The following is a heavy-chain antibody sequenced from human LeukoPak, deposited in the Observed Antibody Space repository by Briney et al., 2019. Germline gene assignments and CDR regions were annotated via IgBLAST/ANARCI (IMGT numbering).Heavy chain of an antibody. D-gene: IGHD1-1*01. CDR3: VRGGWELDY. Sequence: GGSLRLSCAASGFSARDFWMAWVREAPGKGLEWVAHIKEDRTADYYVDSVKGRFSISKDDGNNSLHLQMNSLRVEDTAVYYCVRGGWELDYWGQGTLVTVSS. CDR1: GFSARDFW. CDR2: IKEDRTAD. V-gene: IGHV3-7*01. J-gene: IGHJ4*02.